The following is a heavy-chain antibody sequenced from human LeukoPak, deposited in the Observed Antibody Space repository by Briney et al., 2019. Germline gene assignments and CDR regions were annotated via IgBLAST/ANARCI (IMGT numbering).Heavy chain of an antibody. CDR3: ALLYCSGGSCDSSLEHYYYGMDV. V-gene: IGHV3-23*01. CDR2: IYGSDDKT. J-gene: IGHJ6*02. CDR1: GFTFSNYA. Sequence: GGSLRLSCVASGFTFSNYAMSWVRQAPGKGLELVSGIYGSDDKTVYGDAVKGRFTISRDNSKNTLYLQMNSLRAEDTAVYYCALLYCSGGSCDSSLEHYYYGMDVWGQGTTVTVPS. D-gene: IGHD2-15*01.